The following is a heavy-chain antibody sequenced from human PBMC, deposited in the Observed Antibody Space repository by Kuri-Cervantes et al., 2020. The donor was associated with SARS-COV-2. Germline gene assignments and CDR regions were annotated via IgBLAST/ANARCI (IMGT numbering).Heavy chain of an antibody. D-gene: IGHD6-19*01. V-gene: IGHV5-51*01. Sequence: KVSCKGSGYSFTSYWIGWVRQMPGKGLEWMGIIYPGDSDTRYSPSFQGQVTISADKSSSTAYLRWSSLKASDTAMYYCVSGWYVGFDHWGQGALVTVSS. J-gene: IGHJ4*02. CDR1: GYSFTSYW. CDR3: VSGWYVGFDH. CDR2: IYPGDSDT.